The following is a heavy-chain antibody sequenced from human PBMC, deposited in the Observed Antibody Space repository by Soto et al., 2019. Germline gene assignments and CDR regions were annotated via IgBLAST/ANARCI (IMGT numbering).Heavy chain of an antibody. Sequence: GGSLRLSCAASGFTFSSFWMSWVRQAPGKGLEWVANIKQDGSEKYYVDSVKGRFTISRDNAKNSLYLQMNSLRAEDTAVYYCARDPLVPYNNWFDPWGQGTLVTVSS. CDR3: ARDPLVPYNNWFDP. CDR1: GFTFSSFW. CDR2: IKQDGSEK. D-gene: IGHD6-13*01. V-gene: IGHV3-7*01. J-gene: IGHJ5*02.